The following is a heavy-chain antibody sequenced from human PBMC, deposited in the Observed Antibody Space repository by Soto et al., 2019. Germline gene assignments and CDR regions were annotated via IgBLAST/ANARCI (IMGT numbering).Heavy chain of an antibody. Sequence: GGSLRLSCAASGFTISSYAMSWVRQAPGKGLEWVSTISGSGASTYYADSVKGRFTISRDTSKNTLYLLMNSLRAEDTAVYYCAREGSTRRYFYHHYGMDVWGQGTTVTVSS. CDR1: GFTISSYA. V-gene: IGHV3-23*01. CDR2: ISGSGAST. J-gene: IGHJ6*02. CDR3: AREGSTRRYFYHHYGMDV. D-gene: IGHD2-2*01.